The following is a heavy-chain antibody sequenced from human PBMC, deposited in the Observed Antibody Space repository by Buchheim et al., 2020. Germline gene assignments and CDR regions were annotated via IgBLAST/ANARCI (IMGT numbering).Heavy chain of an antibody. V-gene: IGHV3-30*18. Sequence: VQVVESGGGVVQPGGSLRLSCGASGFAFKNYGMHWVRQAPGKGLEWVAVISYDGNKKFYGDSVKGRFTISRDKSKKTLDLQMNSLRAEDTAVYYCAKAYYYGGGDYYSRLGYFFGMDVWGPGAT. CDR3: AKAYYYGGGDYYSRLGYFFGMDV. J-gene: IGHJ6*02. CDR1: GFAFKNYG. D-gene: IGHD3-10*01. CDR2: ISYDGNKK.